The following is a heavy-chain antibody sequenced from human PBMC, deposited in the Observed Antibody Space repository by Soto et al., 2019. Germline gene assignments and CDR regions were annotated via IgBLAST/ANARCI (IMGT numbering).Heavy chain of an antibody. CDR2: ISYSGST. J-gene: IGHJ4*02. CDR3: GRIDGSGYYLHN. D-gene: IGHD3-22*01. CDR1: GDSISGGDYY. V-gene: IGHV4-30-4*01. Sequence: QVQLQEAGPGLVKPSQTLSLTCTVSGDSISGGDYYWGWIRQPPGKGLEWIGYISYSGSTYYNPSLESRVTISVDTSKNRFSLRLTSVTAADTAVYYCGRIDGSGYYLHNWGQGTLVTVSS.